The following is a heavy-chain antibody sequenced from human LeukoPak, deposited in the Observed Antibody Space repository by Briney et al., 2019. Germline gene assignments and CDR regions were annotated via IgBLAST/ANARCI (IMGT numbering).Heavy chain of an antibody. CDR1: GGSISSYY. CDR2: IYTSGST. J-gene: IGHJ5*02. Sequence: SETLSLTCTVSGGSISSYYWSWVRQPAGKGLEWIGHIYTSGSTNYNPSLKSRVTMSVDTSKNQFSLKLSSVTAADTAVYYCARDRYLGYSYGYIGNWFDPWGQGTLVTVSS. V-gene: IGHV4-4*07. CDR3: ARDRYLGYSYGYIGNWFDP. D-gene: IGHD5-18*01.